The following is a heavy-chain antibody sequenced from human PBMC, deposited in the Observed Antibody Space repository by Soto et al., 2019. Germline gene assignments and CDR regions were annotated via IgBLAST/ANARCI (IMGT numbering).Heavy chain of an antibody. D-gene: IGHD2-15*01. V-gene: IGHV2-5*02. CDR3: AHRGGVLSPFDY. Sequence: QITLKESGPTLVKPTQTLTLTCTFSGFSLSNSGVSLGWIRQPPGKALEWLALIYWDDDKRYSPSLKSRLTIPKDPSKNQVVLTMTNLDTVDTATYYCAHRGGVLSPFDYWGQGTLVTVSS. J-gene: IGHJ4*02. CDR2: IYWDDDK. CDR1: GFSLSNSGVS.